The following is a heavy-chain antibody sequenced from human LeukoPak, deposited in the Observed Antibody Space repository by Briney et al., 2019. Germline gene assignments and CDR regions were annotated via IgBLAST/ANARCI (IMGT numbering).Heavy chain of an antibody. V-gene: IGHV3-21*01. D-gene: IGHD6-13*01. Sequence: PGGSLRLSCAASGFTFSRNAMNWVRQAPGKGLEWVSFISSSSNYMSYADSVKGRFTISRDNSKNTLYLQMNSLRAEDTAVYYCARDRGIAAAAACDYWGQGTLVTVSS. CDR1: GFTFSRNA. J-gene: IGHJ4*02. CDR3: ARDRGIAAAAACDY. CDR2: ISSSSNYM.